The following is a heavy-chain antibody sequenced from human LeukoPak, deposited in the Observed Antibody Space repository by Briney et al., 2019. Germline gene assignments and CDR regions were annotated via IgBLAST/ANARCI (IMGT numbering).Heavy chain of an antibody. Sequence: GRSLRLSCAASGFTFSSYAMHWVRQAPGKGLEWVAVISYDGSNKYYADSVKGRFIISRDNSKNTLYLQMNSLRAEDTAVYYCARGFEYYYDSSGYYYYYWGQGTLVTVSS. J-gene: IGHJ4*02. CDR3: ARGFEYYYDSSGYYYYY. D-gene: IGHD3-22*01. CDR2: ISYDGSNK. CDR1: GFTFSSYA. V-gene: IGHV3-30-3*01.